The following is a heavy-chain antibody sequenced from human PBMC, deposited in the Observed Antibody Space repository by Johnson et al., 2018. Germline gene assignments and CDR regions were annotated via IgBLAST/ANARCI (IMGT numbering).Heavy chain of an antibody. CDR1: RGIFSSYG. Sequence: QVQLVQSGAEVKKPGSSXKVSCKASRGIFSSYGISWVRQAPGQGLEWMGGIIPIFGTTNYAQKFQGRVTITADESTSTAYMELSSLRSEDTAVYYCARAYPYRDIRGVIFYWFDPWGQGTLVIVS. V-gene: IGHV1-69*12. CDR2: IIPIFGTT. J-gene: IGHJ5*02. D-gene: IGHD3-10*01. CDR3: ARAYPYRDIRGVIFYWFDP.